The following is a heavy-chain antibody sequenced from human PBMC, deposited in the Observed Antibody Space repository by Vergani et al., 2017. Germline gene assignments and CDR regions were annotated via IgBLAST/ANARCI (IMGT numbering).Heavy chain of an antibody. J-gene: IGHJ6*02. CDR3: ARDPMDHLLEVTIYYYGMDV. Sequence: QVQLVQSGAEVKKPGSSVKVSCKASGGTFSSYAISWVRQAPGQGLEWMGRIIPIFGTANYAQKFQGRVTITADESTSTAYMELSSLRSEDTAVYYCARDPMDHLLEVTIYYYGMDVWGQGTTVTVSS. D-gene: IGHD3-3*01. CDR2: IIPIFGTA. V-gene: IGHV1-69*18. CDR1: GGTFSSYA.